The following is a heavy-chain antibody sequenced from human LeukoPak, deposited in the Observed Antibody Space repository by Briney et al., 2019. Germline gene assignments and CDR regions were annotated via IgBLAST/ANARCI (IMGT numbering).Heavy chain of an antibody. CDR2: INPSGGST. J-gene: IGHJ6*03. D-gene: IGHD4-17*01. V-gene: IGHV1-46*01. CDR1: GYTFTNYY. CDR3: ARADYGDYHGYYYYMDV. Sequence: ASVKVSCKASGYTFTNYYMHWVRQAPGQGLEWMGIINPSGGSTSYAQKFQGRVTMTRDTSTSTVYMELSSLRSEDTAVYYCARADYGDYHGYYYYMDVWGKGTTVTVSS.